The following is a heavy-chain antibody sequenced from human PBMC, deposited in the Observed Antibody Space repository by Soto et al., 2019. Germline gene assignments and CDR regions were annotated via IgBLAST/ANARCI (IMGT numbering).Heavy chain of an antibody. Sequence: GGSLRLSCGASGFIFENFGMSWVRQAPGKGLEWISSISGSGFKKYYADSVKGRFTISRDNSKSTVYLELNNLSAEDTAVYHCAKNQGVELVPLATVDWFDPWGQGSVVTVSS. CDR2: ISGSGFKK. J-gene: IGHJ5*02. V-gene: IGHV3-23*01. CDR1: GFIFENFG. D-gene: IGHD1-26*01. CDR3: AKNQGVELVPLATVDWFDP.